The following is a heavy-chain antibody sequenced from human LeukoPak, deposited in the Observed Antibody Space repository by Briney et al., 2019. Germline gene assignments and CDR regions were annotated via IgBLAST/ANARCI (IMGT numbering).Heavy chain of an antibody. Sequence: PSETLSLTCTASGGSISSYYWSWIRQPPGKGLEWIGYIYYSGSTNYNPSLKSRVTISVDTSKNQFSLKLSSVTAADTAVYYCARVRIGVAAAGTVFDYWGQGTLVTVSS. CDR3: ARVRIGVAAAGTVFDY. CDR2: IYYSGST. D-gene: IGHD6-13*01. J-gene: IGHJ4*02. V-gene: IGHV4-59*01. CDR1: GGSISSYY.